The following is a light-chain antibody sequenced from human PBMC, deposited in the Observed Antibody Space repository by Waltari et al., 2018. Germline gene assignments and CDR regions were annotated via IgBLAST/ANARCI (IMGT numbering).Light chain of an antibody. CDR3: QQHSNRPYT. J-gene: IGKJ2*01. Sequence: EIVLTTSPATLSLSPGERAPLPGRASQTVRSYLAWYQQRPGQTPRLLNFDASTRATGISAKCSGSGSGTDFSLTGSNLEPEDFAVYYCQQHSNRPYTFGQGTRVEIK. CDR1: QTVRSY. CDR2: DAS. V-gene: IGKV3-11*01.